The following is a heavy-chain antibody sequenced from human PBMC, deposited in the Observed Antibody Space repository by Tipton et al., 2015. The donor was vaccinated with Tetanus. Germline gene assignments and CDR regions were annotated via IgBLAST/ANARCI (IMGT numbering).Heavy chain of an antibody. V-gene: IGHV4-61*01. CDR1: GGSVSSGSYY. Sequence: TLSLTCTVSGGSVSSGSYYWSWIRQPPGKGLEWIGYIYYSGSTNYNPSLKSRVTISVDTSKNQFSLKLSSVTAADTAVYYCARDEDRDYDFWSGYGPSYGMDVWGQGTTVTVSS. J-gene: IGHJ6*02. CDR3: ARDEDRDYDFWSGYGPSYGMDV. CDR2: IYYSGST. D-gene: IGHD3-3*01.